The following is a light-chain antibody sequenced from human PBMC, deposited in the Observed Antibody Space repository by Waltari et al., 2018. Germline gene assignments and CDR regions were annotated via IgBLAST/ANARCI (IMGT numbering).Light chain of an antibody. CDR2: AAS. V-gene: IGKV1-39*01. Sequence: IQMTQSPPSLSASVGDRVTITCRAGQNIGSFLNWYQQRPGKAPNLLIFAASSLQSGVPSRFSGGGSGTDFTLTISSLQPEDFATYYCQQSYSTSWTFGQGTKVEI. CDR1: QNIGSF. J-gene: IGKJ1*01. CDR3: QQSYSTSWT.